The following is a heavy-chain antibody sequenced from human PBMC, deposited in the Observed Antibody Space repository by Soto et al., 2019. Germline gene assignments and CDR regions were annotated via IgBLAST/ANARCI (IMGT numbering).Heavy chain of an antibody. Sequence: GGSLRLSCAASGFTFSSSAMLWVRQAPGKGLEWVAVISYDGSNKCYGDSVKGRFTISRDNSKKTLYPQMSSLRAEDTAIYYCATMRGFFEFWGQGTLVTVS. V-gene: IGHV3-30-3*01. D-gene: IGHD3-22*01. J-gene: IGHJ4*02. CDR2: ISYDGSNK. CDR3: ATMRGFFEF. CDR1: GFTFSSSA.